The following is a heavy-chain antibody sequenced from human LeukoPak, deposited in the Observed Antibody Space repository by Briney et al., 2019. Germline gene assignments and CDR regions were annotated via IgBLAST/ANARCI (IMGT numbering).Heavy chain of an antibody. V-gene: IGHV3-30*18. CDR3: AKDRVRGVSRVRVGFDY. CDR1: GFTFSSYG. CDR2: ISYDGSNK. J-gene: IGHJ4*02. D-gene: IGHD3-10*01. Sequence: GGSLRLSCAASGFTFSSYGMHWVRQAPAKGLEWVAVISYDGSNKYYADSVKGRFTIFRDNSKNTLYLQMNSLRAEDTAVYYCAKDRVRGVSRVRVGFDYWGQGTLVSVSS.